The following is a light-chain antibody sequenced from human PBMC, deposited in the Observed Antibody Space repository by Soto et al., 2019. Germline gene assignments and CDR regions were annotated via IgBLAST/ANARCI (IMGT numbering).Light chain of an antibody. J-gene: IGKJ3*01. CDR3: QQYGSSPGGT. CDR2: GAS. Sequence: EMVLTQSPGTLSLSPGERATLSCRASQSVSSSYLAWYQQKPGQAPRLLIYGASSRATGIPDRFSGSGSGTDFTLTISRLEPEDFAVYYCQQYGSSPGGTFGPGTKVDI. V-gene: IGKV3-20*01. CDR1: QSVSSSY.